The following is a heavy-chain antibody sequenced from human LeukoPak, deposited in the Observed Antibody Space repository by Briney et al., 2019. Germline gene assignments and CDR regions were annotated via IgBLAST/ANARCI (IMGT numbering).Heavy chain of an antibody. Sequence: SETLSLTCTVSGGSISSYFCSWIRQPPGKGLEWIGYIADSGSIKSSPSLKSPIAISVDMSKNQVSLKLTHVTAADTAVYYCARSLYNWNYGWFDRWGQGSLVTVSS. D-gene: IGHD1-7*01. CDR1: GGSISSYF. CDR2: IADSGSI. J-gene: IGHJ5*02. V-gene: IGHV4-59*08. CDR3: ARSLYNWNYGWFDR.